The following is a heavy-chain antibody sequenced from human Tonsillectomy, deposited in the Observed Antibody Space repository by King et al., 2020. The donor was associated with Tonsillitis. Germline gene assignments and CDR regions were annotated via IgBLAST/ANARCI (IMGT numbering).Heavy chain of an antibody. CDR2: MYYSGTM. Sequence: LQLQESGPGVVKPSETLSLTCTVSGGSISSSDHYWAWIRQPPGKGLEWIGYMYYSGTMFYNPSLKSRITISGCTAETRFSLKLGSVTAADTAVYFCARSVSGSFDYWGQGALVTVSS. CDR1: GGSISSSDHY. CDR3: ARSVSGSFDY. V-gene: IGHV4-39*01. J-gene: IGHJ4*02. D-gene: IGHD1-26*01.